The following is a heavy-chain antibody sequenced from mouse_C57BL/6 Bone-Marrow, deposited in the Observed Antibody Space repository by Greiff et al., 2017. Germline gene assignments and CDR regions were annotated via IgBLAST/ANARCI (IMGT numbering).Heavy chain of an antibody. Sequence: QVQLQQSGAELVRPGASVTLSCKASGYTFTDYEMHWVKQTPVHGLEWIGAIDPETGGTAYNQKFKGKAILNADKSSSTAYMELRSLTSEDSDVYYGTANDYWGQGTTLTVSS. V-gene: IGHV1-15*01. J-gene: IGHJ2*01. CDR1: GYTFTDYE. CDR2: IDPETGGT. CDR3: TANDY.